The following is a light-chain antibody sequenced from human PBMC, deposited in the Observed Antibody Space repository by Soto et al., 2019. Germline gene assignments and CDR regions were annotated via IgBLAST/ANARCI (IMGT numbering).Light chain of an antibody. V-gene: IGKV3-20*01. CDR1: QSVSSSY. Sequence: EIVLTQSPGTLSLSPGERATLSCRASQSVSSSYLAWYQQKPGQAPRLLSYGASSRATGIPDRFSGSGSGTYFTLTISRLEPEDFAVYYCQQYGCSFTFGPGTKVDIK. J-gene: IGKJ3*01. CDR3: QQYGCSFT. CDR2: GAS.